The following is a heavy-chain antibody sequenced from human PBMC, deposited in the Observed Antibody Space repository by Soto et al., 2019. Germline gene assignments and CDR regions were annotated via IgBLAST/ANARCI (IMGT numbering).Heavy chain of an antibody. CDR1: GFTFSSYG. Sequence: QVQLVESGGGVVQPGRSLRLSCAASGFTFSSYGMHWVRQAPGKGLEWVAVISYAGSNKYYADSVKGRFTISRDNSKNTLYLQMNSLRAEDTAVYYCAKDLAARGGMDVWGQGTTVTVSS. V-gene: IGHV3-30*18. D-gene: IGHD6-6*01. J-gene: IGHJ6*02. CDR3: AKDLAARGGMDV. CDR2: ISYAGSNK.